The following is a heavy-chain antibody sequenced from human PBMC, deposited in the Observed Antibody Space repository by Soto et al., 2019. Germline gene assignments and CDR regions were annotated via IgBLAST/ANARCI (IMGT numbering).Heavy chain of an antibody. CDR2: ISYDGSNK. CDR1: GFTFSSYG. J-gene: IGHJ4*02. D-gene: IGHD6-13*01. Sequence: SLRLSCAASGFTFSSYGMHWVRQAPGKGLEWVAVISYDGSNKYYADSVKGRFTISRDNSKNTLYLQMDSLRAEDTAVYYCAKTGAAAGELDYWGQGTLVTVSS. CDR3: AKTGAAAGELDY. V-gene: IGHV3-30*18.